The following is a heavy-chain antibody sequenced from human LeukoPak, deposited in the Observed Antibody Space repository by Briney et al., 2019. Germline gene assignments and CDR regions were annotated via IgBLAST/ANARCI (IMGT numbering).Heavy chain of an antibody. D-gene: IGHD1-26*01. CDR1: GYTFTSYG. CDR2: ISAYNGNT. V-gene: IGHV1-18*01. Sequence: ASVKVSCKASGYTFTSYGISWVRQAPGQGLEWMGWISAYNGNTNYAQKLQGRVTMTTDTSTSTAYVELRSLRSDDTAVYYCARAVRAWELFDYWGQGTLVTVSS. CDR3: ARAVRAWELFDY. J-gene: IGHJ4*02.